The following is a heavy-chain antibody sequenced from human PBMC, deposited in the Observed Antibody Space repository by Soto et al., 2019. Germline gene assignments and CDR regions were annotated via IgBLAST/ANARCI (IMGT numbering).Heavy chain of an antibody. CDR2: ISAYNGNT. CDR1: GYTFTSYG. Sequence: QVQLVQSGAEVKKPGASVKVSCKASGYTFTSYGISWVRQAPGQGLEWMGWISAYNGNTNYAQKRQGRATMTTDTSTSTAYKELRSLRSDDTAVYYCARDYCSSTRCYDLFGYWGQGTLVTVSS. V-gene: IGHV1-18*01. D-gene: IGHD2-2*01. CDR3: ARDYCSSTRCYDLFGY. J-gene: IGHJ4*02.